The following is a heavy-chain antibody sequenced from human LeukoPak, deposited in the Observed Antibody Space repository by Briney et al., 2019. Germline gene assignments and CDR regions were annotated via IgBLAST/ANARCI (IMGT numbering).Heavy chain of an antibody. D-gene: IGHD3-10*01. CDR1: GGSISSNKYY. V-gene: IGHV4-39*01. CDR2: IYYSGST. CDR3: ASYGGSGSYYSVHDAFDI. Sequence: SETLSLTCTVSGGSISSNKYYWGWIRQPPGKGLEWIGSIYYSGSTYYNPSLKSRVTISVDTSKNQFSLKLSSVTAADTAVYYCASYGGSGSYYSVHDAFDIWGQGTMVTVSS. J-gene: IGHJ3*02.